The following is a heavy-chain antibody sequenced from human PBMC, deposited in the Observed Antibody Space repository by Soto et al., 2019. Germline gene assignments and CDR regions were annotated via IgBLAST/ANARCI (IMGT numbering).Heavy chain of an antibody. J-gene: IGHJ4*01. V-gene: IGHV3-30*18. CDR3: AKGKTIFGVVVVSEY. Sequence: PGGSLRLSCAVSGFVFSSYDMHWVRQAPGKGLEWVAVISNGGSNKDYADSVKGRFTISRDNSKITLYLQMNGLRAEDTAVYYCAKGKTIFGVVVVSEYWGQGTLVTVSS. CDR2: ISNGGSNK. CDR1: GFVFSSYD. D-gene: IGHD3-3*01.